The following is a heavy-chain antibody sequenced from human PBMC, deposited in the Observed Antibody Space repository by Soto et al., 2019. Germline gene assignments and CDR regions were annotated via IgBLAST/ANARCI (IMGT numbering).Heavy chain of an antibody. V-gene: IGHV3-23*01. D-gene: IGHD6-13*01. J-gene: IGHJ6*02. Sequence: GGSLRLSCAASGFTPSSSDMSWVRQGPGKGLEWVSTIDGAGRITYYADSVKGRFTISRDNSKNTLYLQMNSLRVEDTAVYYCAKDPPSERMQPDYGMDVWGQGTTVTVSS. CDR2: IDGAGRIT. CDR3: AKDPPSERMQPDYGMDV. CDR1: GFTPSSSD.